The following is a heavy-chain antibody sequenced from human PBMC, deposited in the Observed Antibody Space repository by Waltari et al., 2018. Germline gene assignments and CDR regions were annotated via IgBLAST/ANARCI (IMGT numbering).Heavy chain of an antibody. CDR3: ARQGRYCSTSNCYGLDFAY. J-gene: IGHJ4*02. V-gene: IGHV4-39*01. D-gene: IGHD2-2*01. CDR1: GVSIRSSSYY. Sequence: QVRLQESGPGLVKPSDTLSLTCNVSGVSIRSSSYYWGWIRQPPGKGLGWIGSLYYNGATVDNPSLKSRVGMSMDTSKNLFSLKLGSVTAADTAVYYCARQGRYCSTSNCYGLDFAYWGQGTLVVVSS. CDR2: LYYNGAT.